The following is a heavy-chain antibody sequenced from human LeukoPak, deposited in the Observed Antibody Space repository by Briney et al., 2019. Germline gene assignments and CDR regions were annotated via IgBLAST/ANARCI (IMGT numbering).Heavy chain of an antibody. CDR3: AKDLRYYYYMDV. Sequence: GGSLRLSCAASGFTFTNYGMHWVRQAPGKGLEWVAFIRYDGSNKYYADSVKGRFTISRDNSKNTLYLQMNSLRAEDTAVYYCAKDLRYYYYMDVWGKGTTVTISS. CDR2: IRYDGSNK. V-gene: IGHV3-30*02. CDR1: GFTFTNYG. J-gene: IGHJ6*03.